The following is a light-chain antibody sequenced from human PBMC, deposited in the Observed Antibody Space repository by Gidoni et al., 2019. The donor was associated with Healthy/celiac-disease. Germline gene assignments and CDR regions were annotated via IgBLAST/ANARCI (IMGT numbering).Light chain of an antibody. V-gene: IGKV1-8*01. CDR2: AAS. J-gene: IGKJ2*01. Sequence: AIRMSTSPSSLSAPTGDRVTITCRASQVISSYLAWYQQKPGKAPNLLIYAASTVQSGVPSRFSGSGSGTDFTLTISCLQSEDFATYYCRQYYSYPYTFGQGTKLEIK. CDR3: RQYYSYPYT. CDR1: QVISSY.